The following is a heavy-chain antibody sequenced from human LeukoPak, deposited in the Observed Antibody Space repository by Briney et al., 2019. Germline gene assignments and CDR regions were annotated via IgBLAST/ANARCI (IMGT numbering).Heavy chain of an antibody. V-gene: IGHV3-48*04. CDR3: ARGAGMAYSSGRNYYFDY. Sequence: GGSLRLSCAASGFTFSSYSMDWVRQAPGKGLEWVSYISSSGSTIYYADSVKGRFTISRDNAKNSLYLQMNSLRAEDTAVYYCARGAGMAYSSGRNYYFDYWGQGTLVTVSS. CDR1: GFTFSSYS. CDR2: ISSSGSTI. J-gene: IGHJ4*02. D-gene: IGHD6-19*01.